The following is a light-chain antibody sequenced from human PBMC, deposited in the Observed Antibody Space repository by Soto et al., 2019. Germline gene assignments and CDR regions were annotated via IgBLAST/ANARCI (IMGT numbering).Light chain of an antibody. J-gene: IGKJ5*01. V-gene: IGKV3-20*01. Sequence: EIVLTQSPGTLSLSPVERATLSCXASXSVSSSYLEWYXQKXGQAPRXXXYGASSRATGIPERFSGSGSGTDFTLTISRLAPEDFEVYYCQQYGSSAITFGQGTRLEIK. CDR1: XSVSSSY. CDR2: GAS. CDR3: QQYGSSAIT.